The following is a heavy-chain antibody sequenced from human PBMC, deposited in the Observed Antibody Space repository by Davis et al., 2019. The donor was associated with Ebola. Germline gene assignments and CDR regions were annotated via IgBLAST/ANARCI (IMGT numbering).Heavy chain of an antibody. V-gene: IGHV3-23*01. CDR2: ISGSGGST. Sequence: GESLKISCAASGFTFSSYAMSWVRQAPGKGLEWVSAISGSGGSTYYADSVKGRFTISRDNAKNSLYLQMNSLRAEDTAVYYCASDLWFGAPDYWGQGTLVTVSS. CDR1: GFTFSSYA. D-gene: IGHD3-10*01. CDR3: ASDLWFGAPDY. J-gene: IGHJ4*02.